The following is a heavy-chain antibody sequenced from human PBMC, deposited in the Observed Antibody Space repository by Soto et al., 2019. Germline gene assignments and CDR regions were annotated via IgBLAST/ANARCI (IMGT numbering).Heavy chain of an antibody. V-gene: IGHV3-30*18. CDR2: ISNDGNNK. CDR1: GFTFSIND. Sequence: VGSLRLSCAASGFTFSINDMHWVRQAPGRGLEWVAVISNDGNNKYYADSVKGRFTLSRDNSKNMVYLQMDSLRVEDTAVYFCAEDHQTYNWDYLFDSWGPGTLVTVSS. J-gene: IGHJ4*02. CDR3: AEDHQTYNWDYLFDS. D-gene: IGHD1-7*01.